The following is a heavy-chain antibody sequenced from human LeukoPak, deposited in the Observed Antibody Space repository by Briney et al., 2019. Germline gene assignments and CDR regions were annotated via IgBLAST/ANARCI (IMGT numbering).Heavy chain of an antibody. J-gene: IGHJ4*02. Sequence: GGSLGLCCAASGFPFHDYTMHWVHQPPGRGLEWVSLINWDGDSASYADSVKGRFSISRANTKNSLYLHMNSLRIEDTALYYCARAPYGSGRAIDYWGQGTLVTVSS. CDR1: GFPFHDYT. D-gene: IGHD3-10*01. CDR3: ARAPYGSGRAIDY. V-gene: IGHV3-43*01. CDR2: INWDGDSA.